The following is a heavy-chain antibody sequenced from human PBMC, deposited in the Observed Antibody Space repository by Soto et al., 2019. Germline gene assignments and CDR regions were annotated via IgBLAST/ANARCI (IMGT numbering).Heavy chain of an antibody. V-gene: IGHV3-7*05. Sequence: GGSLRLSCAASGFTFSSYWMSWVRQAPGKGLEWVANIKQDGGGKYYVDSVKGRFTISRDNAKNSLYLQMNSLRAEDTAVYYCARGGPEWRRRDDYNYDKFDYWGQGTLVTVSS. J-gene: IGHJ4*02. CDR1: GFTFSSYW. CDR2: IKQDGGGK. D-gene: IGHD4-4*01. CDR3: ARGGPEWRRRDDYNYDKFDY.